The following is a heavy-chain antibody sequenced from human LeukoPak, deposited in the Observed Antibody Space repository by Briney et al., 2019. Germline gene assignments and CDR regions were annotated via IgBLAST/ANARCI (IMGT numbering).Heavy chain of an antibody. Sequence: KPSETLSLTCTVSGGSISPDYWGWIRQPPGKGLEWIAYVYYTGTANFNPSLKSRFSISVDTSGNQLSLRLTSVTAADTAVYYCARLRRVTVATYNYYYLDLWGRGTLVTVSS. D-gene: IGHD3-10*01. CDR1: GGSISPDY. V-gene: IGHV4-59*01. CDR3: ARLRRVTVATYNYYYLDL. J-gene: IGHJ2*01. CDR2: VYYTGTA.